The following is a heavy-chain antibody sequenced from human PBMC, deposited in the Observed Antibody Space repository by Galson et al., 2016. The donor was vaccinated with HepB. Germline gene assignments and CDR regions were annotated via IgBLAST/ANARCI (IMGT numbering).Heavy chain of an antibody. V-gene: IGHV2-5*02. CDR1: GFSLSTSGVG. D-gene: IGHD4-17*01. CDR2: IYWDDDK. J-gene: IGHJ4*02. Sequence: PALVKPTQTLTLTCTFSGFSLSTSGVGVGWIRQPPGKALEWLALIYWDDDKSYSPSLKSRLTITKDISKNQVVLTVTDMDPVDTATYYCAHRTVTAVTSPFNYWGQGALVTVSS. CDR3: AHRTVTAVTSPFNY.